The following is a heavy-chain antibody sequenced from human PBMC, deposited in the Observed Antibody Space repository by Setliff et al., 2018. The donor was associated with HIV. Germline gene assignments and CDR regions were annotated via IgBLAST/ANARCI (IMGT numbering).Heavy chain of an antibody. J-gene: IGHJ4*02. CDR1: GFSFSSYS. Sequence: PGGSLRLSCGASGFSFSSYSMNWVRQAPGKGLEWVSYISPSSTIIYYPDSVKGRFTPSRENARNSLDLEMNSLRTDDTAVYYCARDFWGSSCSSGYGYFDHWGQGTLVTVSS. V-gene: IGHV3-48*01. D-gene: IGHD2-2*01. CDR3: ARDFWGSSCSSGYGYFDH. CDR2: ISPSSTII.